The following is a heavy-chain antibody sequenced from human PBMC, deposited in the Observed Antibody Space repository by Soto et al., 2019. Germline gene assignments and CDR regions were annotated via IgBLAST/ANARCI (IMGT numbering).Heavy chain of an antibody. CDR2: ISSSSSTI. D-gene: IGHD3-9*01. Sequence: PGGSLRLSCAASGLTFSSYSMNWVRQAPGKGLEWVSYISSSSSTIYYADSVKGRFTISRDNAKNSLYLQMNSLRAEDTAVYYCARDFHILTGSRYYYGMDVWGQGTTVTVSS. CDR1: GLTFSSYS. CDR3: ARDFHILTGSRYYYGMDV. J-gene: IGHJ6*02. V-gene: IGHV3-48*01.